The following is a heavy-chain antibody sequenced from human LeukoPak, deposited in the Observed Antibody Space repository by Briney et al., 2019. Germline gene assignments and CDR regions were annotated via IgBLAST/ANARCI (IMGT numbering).Heavy chain of an antibody. CDR2: MNPNSGNT. D-gene: IGHD4-11*01. J-gene: IGHJ6*03. V-gene: IGHV1-8*01. CDR3: ARGYSNYDAIRTKSFYYMDV. Sequence: ASVKVSCKDSGYTFTSYDITWVRQATGQGLEWMGWMNPNSGNTGYAQRFQGRVTMTRDTSISTAYMELSSLRSGDTAVYYCARGYSNYDAIRTKSFYYMDVWGEGTTVTVSS. CDR1: GYTFTSYD.